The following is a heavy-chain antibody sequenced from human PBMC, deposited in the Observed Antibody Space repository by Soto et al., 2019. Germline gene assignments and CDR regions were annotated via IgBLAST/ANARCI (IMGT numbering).Heavy chain of an antibody. CDR1: GITFSTYR. D-gene: IGHD3-3*01. J-gene: IGHJ4*02. CDR3: VRENYDVWSGYYLDY. CDR2: LKSDGPVT. V-gene: IGHV3-74*01. Sequence: EVQLAESGGGLVQPGGSLSLSCVVSGITFSTYRMHWVRQAPGKGLVWVSHLKSDGPVTHYTESVRGRFIISRDNAKNTLVQQMNSSRAEDTAVYYCVRENYDVWSGYYLDYWGQGTLVTVSS.